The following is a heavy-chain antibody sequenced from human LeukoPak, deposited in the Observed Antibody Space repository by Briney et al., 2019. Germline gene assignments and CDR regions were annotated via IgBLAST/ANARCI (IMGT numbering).Heavy chain of an antibody. CDR2: ISYDGSNK. Sequence: GRSLRLSCAASGFTFSSYAMHWVRQAPGKGLEWVAVISYDGSNKYYADSVKGRFTISRDNSKNTLYLQMNSLRAEDTAVCYCAREYELTPIYYFDYWGQGTLVTVSS. CDR3: AREYELTPIYYFDY. CDR1: GFTFSSYA. D-gene: IGHD2-2*01. V-gene: IGHV3-30*04. J-gene: IGHJ4*02.